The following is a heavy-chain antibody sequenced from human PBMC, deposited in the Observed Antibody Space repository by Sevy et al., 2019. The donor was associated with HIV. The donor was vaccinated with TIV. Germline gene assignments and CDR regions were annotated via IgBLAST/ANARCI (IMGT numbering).Heavy chain of an antibody. CDR3: ARDKGEGYYDSSGYYDVFDI. Sequence: SETLSLTCTVSGGSMTSGSYYWSWIRQPAGKGLEWIGRIYSSGSTEYNPSLKSRVTMSVDTSKNQFSLKLSSVTAADTAVYYCARDKGEGYYDSSGYYDVFDIWGQRTMVTVS. J-gene: IGHJ3*02. CDR1: GGSMTSGSYY. D-gene: IGHD3-22*01. V-gene: IGHV4-61*02. CDR2: IYSSGST.